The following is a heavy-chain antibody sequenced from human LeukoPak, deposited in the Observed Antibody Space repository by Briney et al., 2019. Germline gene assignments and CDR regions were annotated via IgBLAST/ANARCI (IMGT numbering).Heavy chain of an antibody. CDR1: GFAFNNVW. CDR2: IYSRSYGGTV. D-gene: IGHD3-16*02. V-gene: IGHV3-15*07. Sequence: GGSLRLSCAASGFAFNNVWMNWVRQASGKGLEWVGRIYSRSYGGTVEYAAPVKGRFTISRDNSKNTLYLQMNSLRAEDTAVYYCARDHREYGMDVWGQGTTVTVSS. CDR3: ARDHREYGMDV. J-gene: IGHJ6*02.